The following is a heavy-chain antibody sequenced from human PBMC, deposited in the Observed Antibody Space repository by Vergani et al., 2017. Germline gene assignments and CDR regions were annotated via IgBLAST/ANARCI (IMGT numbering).Heavy chain of an antibody. CDR2: IKNTGDST. V-gene: IGHV3-23*01. Sequence: EVQLLQSEGAVVQPGGSLRLSCVASGFTFSSYAMRWVRQGPGQGLELVSSIKNTGDSTHYADSVKGRFTISRDNSKNTLYLQMNSLRVEDTAVYYCGRGSDNYNWGQGTLVTVSS. CDR3: GRGSDNYN. CDR1: GFTFSSYA. J-gene: IGHJ4*02. D-gene: IGHD5-24*01.